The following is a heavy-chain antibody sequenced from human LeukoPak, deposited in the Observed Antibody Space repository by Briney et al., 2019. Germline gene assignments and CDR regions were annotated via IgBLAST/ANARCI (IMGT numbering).Heavy chain of an antibody. CDR3: ARIHRGYCSSTSCYWGDWFDP. V-gene: IGHV4-39*07. D-gene: IGHD2-2*01. Sequence: SETLSLTCTVSGGSISSRSYYWGWIRQPPGKGLEWIGSIYYSGSTYYNPSLKSRVTISVDTSKNQFSLKLSSVTAADTAVYYCARIHRGYCSSTSCYWGDWFDPWGQGTLVTVSS. CDR2: IYYSGST. J-gene: IGHJ5*02. CDR1: GGSISSRSYY.